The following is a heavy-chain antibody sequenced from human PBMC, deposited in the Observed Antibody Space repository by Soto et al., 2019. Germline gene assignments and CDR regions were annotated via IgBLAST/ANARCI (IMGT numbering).Heavy chain of an antibody. CDR3: AKSQSPMVRGVIEAFDY. D-gene: IGHD3-10*01. J-gene: IGHJ4*02. V-gene: IGHV3-20*04. CDR1: GFTFDDYG. CDR2: MNWNGGTT. Sequence: GGPLRLSCVASGFTFDDYGMSWVRQVPGRGLDWVSAMNWNGGTTHYAGSVQGRFTISRDNARNSLSLQMNSLRAEDTAFYYCAKSQSPMVRGVIEAFDYWGLGTLVTVSS.